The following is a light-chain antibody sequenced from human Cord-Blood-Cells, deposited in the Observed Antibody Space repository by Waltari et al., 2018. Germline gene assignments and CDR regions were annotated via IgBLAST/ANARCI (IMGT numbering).Light chain of an antibody. CDR1: RSDVGSYNL. Sequence: QSALTQPASVSGFPGQSITISCTGTRSDVGSYNLVSWYQQHPGKAPKLMIYEGSKRPSGVSNRFSGSKSGNTASLTISGLQAEDEADYYCCSYAGSSTLVFGGGTKLTVL. CDR2: EGS. J-gene: IGLJ2*01. CDR3: CSYAGSSTLV. V-gene: IGLV2-23*01.